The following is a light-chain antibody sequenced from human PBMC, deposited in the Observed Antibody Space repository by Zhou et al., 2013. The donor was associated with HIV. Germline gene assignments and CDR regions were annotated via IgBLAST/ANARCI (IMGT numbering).Light chain of an antibody. Sequence: DIQMTQSPSSLSASVGDRVTITCRASQTITNYLNWYQQKPGAAPKLLIYAASRLQSGIPSRFSGSGSGTDFTLTIRSLQPEDFATYYCQQSYSSPYTFGQGTKLEFK. CDR3: QQSYSSPYT. CDR2: AAS. J-gene: IGKJ2*01. CDR1: QTITNY. V-gene: IGKV1-39*01.